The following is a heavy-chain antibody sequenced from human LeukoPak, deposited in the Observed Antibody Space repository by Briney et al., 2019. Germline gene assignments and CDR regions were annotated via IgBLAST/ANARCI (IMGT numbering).Heavy chain of an antibody. J-gene: IGHJ6*04. Sequence: GGSLRLSCAASGLTFSTYWMTWVRQAPGKGLEWVANIKQDGSEKNYVDSVKGRFTISRDNAKNSLYLQMNSLRVEDTAIYYCAGGIAMVRGGDVWGKGTTVTVSS. CDR1: GLTFSTYW. V-gene: IGHV3-7*01. CDR3: AGGIAMVRGGDV. CDR2: IKQDGSEK. D-gene: IGHD3-10*01.